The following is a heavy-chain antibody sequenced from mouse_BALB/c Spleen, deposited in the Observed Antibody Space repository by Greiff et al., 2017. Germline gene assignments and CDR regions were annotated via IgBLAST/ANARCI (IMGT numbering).Heavy chain of an antibody. J-gene: IGHJ2*01. Sequence: EVKLMESGGGLVQPKGSLKLSCAASGFTFNTYAMNWVRQAPGKGLEWVARIRSKSNNYATYYADSVKDRFTISRDDSQSMLYLQMNNLKTEDTAMYYCVRLTGDYWGQGTTRTVSS. CDR3: VRLTGDY. D-gene: IGHD4-1*01. V-gene: IGHV10-1*02. CDR1: GFTFNTYA. CDR2: IRSKSNNYAT.